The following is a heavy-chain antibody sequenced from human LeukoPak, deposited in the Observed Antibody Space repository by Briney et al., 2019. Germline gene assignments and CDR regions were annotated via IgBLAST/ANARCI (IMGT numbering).Heavy chain of an antibody. V-gene: IGHV4-59*01. CDR3: ARDNARVVLEGNWFDP. CDR2: IYYSGST. D-gene: IGHD2-15*01. J-gene: IGHJ5*02. CDR1: GGSISSYY. Sequence: PSETLSLTCTVSGGSISSYYWSWIRQPPGKGLEWIAYIYYSGSTNYNPSLKSRVTISVDTSKNQFSLKLSSVTAADTAVYYCARDNARVVLEGNWFDPWGQGTRVTVSS.